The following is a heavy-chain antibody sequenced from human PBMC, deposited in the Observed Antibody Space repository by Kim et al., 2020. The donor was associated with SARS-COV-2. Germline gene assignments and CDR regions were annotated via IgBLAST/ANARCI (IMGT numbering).Heavy chain of an antibody. J-gene: IGHJ4*02. CDR3: AAAQYYDILTGYYPH. V-gene: IGHV3-23*01. CDR2: ISGSGGST. Sequence: GGSLRLSCAASGFTFSSYAMSWVRQAPGKGLEWVSAISGSGGSTYYADSVKGRFTISRDNSKNTLYLQMNSLRAEDTAVYYCAAAQYYDILTGYYPHWGQGTLVTVSS. CDR1: GFTFSSYA. D-gene: IGHD3-9*01.